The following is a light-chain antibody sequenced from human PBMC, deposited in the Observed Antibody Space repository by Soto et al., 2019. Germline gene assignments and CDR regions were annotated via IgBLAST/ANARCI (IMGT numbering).Light chain of an antibody. J-gene: IGLJ1*01. CDR2: EVS. V-gene: IGLV2-23*02. CDR1: SRDVGSYNL. Sequence: QSALTQPASVSGSPGQSITISCTGTSRDVGSYNLVSWYQHHPGKAPKLMIFEVSKRPSGVSNRFSGSKSGNTASLTISGLQAEDEAEYYCCSYAGTYVFGTGTKVTVL. CDR3: CSYAGTYV.